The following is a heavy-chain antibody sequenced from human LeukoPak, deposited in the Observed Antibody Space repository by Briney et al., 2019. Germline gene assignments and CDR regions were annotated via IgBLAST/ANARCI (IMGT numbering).Heavy chain of an antibody. CDR1: GGTFSSHA. D-gene: IGHD2-2*01. V-gene: IGHV1-69*05. J-gene: IGHJ6*03. CDR2: IIPISGTA. CDR3: ARGLQYQLLKALGYYYMDV. Sequence: ASVKVSCKASGGTFSSHAIAWVRQAPGQGPEWMGGIIPISGTADYAQKFQGRVTISTDESTSTAYMELTSLTSDDTAVYYCARGLQYQLLKALGYYYMDVWGEGTTVTVSS.